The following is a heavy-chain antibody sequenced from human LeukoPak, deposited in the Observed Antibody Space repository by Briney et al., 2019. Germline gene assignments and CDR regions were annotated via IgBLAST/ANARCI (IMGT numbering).Heavy chain of an antibody. Sequence: SKTLPLTCTASGGSISSYYWSWIRQPPGKGLEWIGYIYYSGSTNYNPSLKSRVTISVDTSKNQFSLKLSSVTAADTAVYYCARSAGIQLWSYGYWGQGTLVTVSS. D-gene: IGHD5-18*01. CDR1: GGSISSYY. CDR2: IYYSGST. CDR3: ARSAGIQLWSYGY. J-gene: IGHJ4*02. V-gene: IGHV4-59*01.